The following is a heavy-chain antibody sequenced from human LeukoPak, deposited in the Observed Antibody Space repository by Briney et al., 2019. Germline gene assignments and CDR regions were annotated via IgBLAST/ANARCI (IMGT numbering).Heavy chain of an antibody. J-gene: IGHJ4*02. D-gene: IGHD6-19*01. CDR2: IHYSGIT. CDR1: GGSISSYH. Sequence: SETLSLTCTVSGGSISSYHWSWIRQSPGKGLEWLGYIHYSGITNYNPSLKSRVTISVDTSRTQFFLKLNSVTAADTAVYYCARLIAVTGTVDYFDSWGQGTLVTVSS. V-gene: IGHV4-59*08. CDR3: ARLIAVTGTVDYFDS.